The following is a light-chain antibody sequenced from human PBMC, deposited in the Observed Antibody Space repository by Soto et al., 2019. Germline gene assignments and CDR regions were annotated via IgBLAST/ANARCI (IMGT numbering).Light chain of an antibody. CDR1: SSNIGNNY. Sequence: QSVLTQPPSVSAAPGQKVTISCSGSSSNIGNNYVSWYQHLPGTAPKLLIYDNNKRPSGIPDRFSGSKSGTSATLGITGLQTGDEADYYCGTWDSSLYVVFGGGTKLTVL. CDR3: GTWDSSLYVV. CDR2: DNN. J-gene: IGLJ2*01. V-gene: IGLV1-51*01.